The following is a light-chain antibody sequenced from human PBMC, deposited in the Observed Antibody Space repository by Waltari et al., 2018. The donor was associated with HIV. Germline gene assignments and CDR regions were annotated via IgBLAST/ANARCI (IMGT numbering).Light chain of an antibody. CDR2: NDD. V-gene: IGLV1-44*01. Sequence: QSVLTPPPSASGTFGQRVAISSSGSSSNIGDNTVHWYQQVPGAAPKLLIYNDDQRPSGVPDRFSGSKSGTSASLAINGLQSEDEGTYYCSTWQDGLNGVLFGGGTELAVL. CDR3: STWQDGLNGVL. CDR1: SSNIGDNT. J-gene: IGLJ2*01.